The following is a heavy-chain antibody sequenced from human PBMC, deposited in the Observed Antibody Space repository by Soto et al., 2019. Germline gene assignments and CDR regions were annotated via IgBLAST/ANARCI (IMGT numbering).Heavy chain of an antibody. CDR2: IYYSGST. J-gene: IGHJ5*02. CDR1: GGSISSYY. CDR3: ARHVTVAGILSVWFDQ. Sequence: SETLSLTCTVSGGSISSYYWSWIRQPPGKGLEWIGYIYYSGSTNYNPSLKSRVTISVDTSKNQFSLKLSSVTAADTAVYYCARHVTVAGILSVWFDQWGQGTLVTVSS. D-gene: IGHD6-19*01. V-gene: IGHV4-59*08.